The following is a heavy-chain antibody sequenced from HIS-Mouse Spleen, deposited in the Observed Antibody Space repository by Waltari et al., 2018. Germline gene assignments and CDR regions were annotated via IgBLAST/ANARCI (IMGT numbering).Heavy chain of an antibody. CDR1: GGSLSSSSYY. Sequence: QLQLPESGPGLVTPSETLSLTCTVSGGSLSSSSYYWGWIRQPPGKGLEWIGSIYYSGSTYYNPSLKSRVTISVDTSKNQFSLKLSSVTAADTAVYYCAREIPYSSSWYDWYFDLWGRGTLVTVSS. CDR2: IYYSGST. V-gene: IGHV4-39*07. J-gene: IGHJ2*01. D-gene: IGHD6-13*01. CDR3: AREIPYSSSWYDWYFDL.